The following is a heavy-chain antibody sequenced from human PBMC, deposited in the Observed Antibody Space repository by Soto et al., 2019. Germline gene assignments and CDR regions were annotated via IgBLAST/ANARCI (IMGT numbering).Heavy chain of an antibody. J-gene: IGHJ6*02. CDR2: ISWNSGSI. V-gene: IGHV3-9*01. CDR3: AKDMGILTGYYYYYGLDV. Sequence: GGSLRLSCAASGFTFDDYAMHWVRQAPGKGLEWVSGISWNSGSIGYADSVKGRFTIFRDNAKNSLYLQMNSLRAEDTAVYYCAKDMGILTGYYYYYGLDVWGQGTPVTVSS. D-gene: IGHD3-9*01. CDR1: GFTFDDYA.